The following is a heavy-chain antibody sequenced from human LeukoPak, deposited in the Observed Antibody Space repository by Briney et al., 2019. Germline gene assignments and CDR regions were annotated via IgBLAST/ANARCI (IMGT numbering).Heavy chain of an antibody. CDR2: IYYSGST. CDR1: GGSISSGDYY. V-gene: IGHV4-30-4*01. J-gene: IGHJ4*02. D-gene: IGHD2-15*01. Sequence: SQTLSLTCTVSGGSISSGDYYWSWISQPPGKGLEWIGYIYYSGSTYYNPSLKSRVTISVDTSKNQFSLKLSSVTAADTAVYYCARVMKGYCSGGSCYSYYFDYWGQGTLVTVSS. CDR3: ARVMKGYCSGGSCYSYYFDY.